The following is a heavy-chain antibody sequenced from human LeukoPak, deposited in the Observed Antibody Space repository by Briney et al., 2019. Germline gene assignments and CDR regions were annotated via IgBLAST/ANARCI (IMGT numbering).Heavy chain of an antibody. J-gene: IGHJ6*02. V-gene: IGHV3-66*02. D-gene: IGHD5-24*01. CDR2: IYSGGST. CDR3: ARDTRDVGYGMDV. Sequence: GGSLRLSCAASGFTVSSNYMSWVRQAPGKGLEWVSVIYSGGSTYYADSVKGRFTISRDNSKNTLYLQMNSLRAEDTAVYYCARDTRDVGYGMDVWGQGTTATVSS. CDR1: GFTVSSNY.